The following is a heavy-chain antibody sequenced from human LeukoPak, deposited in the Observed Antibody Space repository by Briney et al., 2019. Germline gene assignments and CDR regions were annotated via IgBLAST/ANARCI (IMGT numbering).Heavy chain of an antibody. CDR3: ARKGGSTWGSGWFDP. Sequence: VASVKVSCKASGYTFTSYGISWVRQAPGQGLEWMGWISAYNGNTNYAQKLQGRVTMTTDTSTSTAYMELRSLRSDDTVVYYCARKGGSTWGSGWFDPWGQGTLVTVSS. CDR1: GYTFTSYG. J-gene: IGHJ5*02. CDR2: ISAYNGNT. D-gene: IGHD1-26*01. V-gene: IGHV1-18*01.